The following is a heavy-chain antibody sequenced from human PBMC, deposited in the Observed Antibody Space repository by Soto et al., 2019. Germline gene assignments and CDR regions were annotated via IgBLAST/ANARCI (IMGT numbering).Heavy chain of an antibody. CDR3: ARSTPGNPFDI. Sequence: EVQLVESGGGLVKPGGSLIVSCAASGFSFTSYTMNCVRQAPGKGLEWVASISAGGRSIYYADSLKGRSTVSRDNAKSSLFLQMSSLRDEDTAVYYCARSTPGNPFDIWGQGTMVTVSS. CDR2: ISAGGRSI. J-gene: IGHJ3*02. V-gene: IGHV3-21*01. D-gene: IGHD3-10*01. CDR1: GFSFTSYT.